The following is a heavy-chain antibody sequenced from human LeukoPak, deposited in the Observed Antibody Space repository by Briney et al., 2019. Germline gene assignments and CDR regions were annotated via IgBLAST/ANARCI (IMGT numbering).Heavy chain of an antibody. CDR3: ARAGDSSGWFYYYYYMDV. CDR1: GFTFSDYY. V-gene: IGHV3-11*04. J-gene: IGHJ6*03. D-gene: IGHD6-19*01. Sequence: GGSLRLSCAASGFTFSDYYMSWIRQAPGKGLEWVSYISSSGSTIYYADSVKGRFTISRDNAKNSLYLQMNSLRAEDTAVYYCARAGDSSGWFYYYYYMDVWGKGTTVTISS. CDR2: ISSSGSTI.